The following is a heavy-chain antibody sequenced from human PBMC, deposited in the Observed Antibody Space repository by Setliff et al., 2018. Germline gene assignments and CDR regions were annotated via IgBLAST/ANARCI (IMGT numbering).Heavy chain of an antibody. D-gene: IGHD3-3*01. J-gene: IGHJ5*02. CDR1: GDSISSGSYY. CDR2: FHTGGST. Sequence: NPSETLSLTCTVSGDSISSGSYYWTWIRQPAGKGLEWIGHFHTGGSTNYNRSLRSRVSISVDTSKNQFSLKLSSVTAADTATYYCARAGPTVTFFRVLVISWWDPWGQGSLVTVFS. V-gene: IGHV4-61*09. CDR3: ARAGPTVTFFRVLVISWWDP.